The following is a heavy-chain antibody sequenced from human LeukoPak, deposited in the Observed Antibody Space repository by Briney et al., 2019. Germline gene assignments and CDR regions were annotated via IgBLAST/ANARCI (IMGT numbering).Heavy chain of an antibody. CDR2: ISSSGSAT. CDR1: GFALSDYY. CDR3: ARDVGATTSAAFDI. Sequence: GGSLRLSCAASGFALSDYYMTWIRQAPGKGLEWLSYISSSGSATYYADSVKGRFTISRDNAKNSLYLQVNGLRAEDTAVYYCARDVGATTSAAFDIWGQGTMVTVSS. D-gene: IGHD1-26*01. V-gene: IGHV3-11*01. J-gene: IGHJ3*02.